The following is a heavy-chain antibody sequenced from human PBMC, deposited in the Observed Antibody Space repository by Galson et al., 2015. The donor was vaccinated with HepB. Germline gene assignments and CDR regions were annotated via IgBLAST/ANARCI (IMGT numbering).Heavy chain of an antibody. J-gene: IGHJ4*02. CDR2: ISVNDGKT. D-gene: IGHD1-26*01. Sequence: SVTVSCKASGYIFTGYGITWVRQAPGQGLEWMGWISVNDGKTKYAQKIQGRVTMTTDTSTSTAYMELRSLRSDDTAVYYCARDSHPGGSVDYWGQGTLVTVSS. V-gene: IGHV1-18*04. CDR3: ARDSHPGGSVDY. CDR1: GYIFTGYG.